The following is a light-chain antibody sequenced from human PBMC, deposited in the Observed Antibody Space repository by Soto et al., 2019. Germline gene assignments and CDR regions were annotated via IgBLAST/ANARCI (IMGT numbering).Light chain of an antibody. CDR2: RDI. CDR1: ISNIATNY. J-gene: IGLJ1*01. V-gene: IGLV1-47*01. CDR3: AAWDDTVRSYV. Sequence: QLVLTQPPSVSGTPGQRVTISCSGGISNIATNYVHWFQQLPGTAPKVLSNRDIQRPSGVPDRFSGSKSGTSASLAISGLRSEDEAEYYCAAWDDTVRSYVFGTGTKLTVL.